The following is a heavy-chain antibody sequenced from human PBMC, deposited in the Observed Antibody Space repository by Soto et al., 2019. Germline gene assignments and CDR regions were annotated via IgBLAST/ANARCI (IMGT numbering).Heavy chain of an antibody. CDR2: IKEDGSDN. CDR1: GFNFRTYW. J-gene: IGHJ4*02. D-gene: IGHD5-18*01. Sequence: EVQLVESGGGLVQPGGSLRLSCAASGFNFRTYWMSWVRQAPGKGLEWVANIKEDGSDNYYVDSVKGRLTVSRDNAKNLLYLQLNSLRAEDTAVYYCAREGFSYGPKGAVFDHWGQGSLVTVSS. V-gene: IGHV3-7*03. CDR3: AREGFSYGPKGAVFDH.